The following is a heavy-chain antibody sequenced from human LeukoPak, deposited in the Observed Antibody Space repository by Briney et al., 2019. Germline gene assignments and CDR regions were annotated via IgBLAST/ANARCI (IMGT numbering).Heavy chain of an antibody. CDR2: IRPSNGDT. CDR3: ARVRNHLFDY. V-gene: IGHV1-18*01. CDR1: GYTFTSHG. D-gene: IGHD1-14*01. J-gene: IGHJ4*02. Sequence: ASVKVSCKASGYTFTSHGISWVRQAPGQGLEWVGWIRPSNGDTDYAQNLQGRVTMTTDTSTTTAYMELRSLRSDDTAVDYCARVRNHLFDYGGQGSLVTVYS.